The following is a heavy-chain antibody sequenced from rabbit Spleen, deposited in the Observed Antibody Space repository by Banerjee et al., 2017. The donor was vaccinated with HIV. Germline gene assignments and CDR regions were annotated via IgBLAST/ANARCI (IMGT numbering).Heavy chain of an antibody. CDR1: GFSFSRGYC. V-gene: IGHV1S45*01. CDR3: ARDPYAAVYDGTRNL. Sequence: QEQLVESGGGLVQPEGSLTLTCKASGFSFSRGYCMCWVRQAPGKGLEWIACIDGDSSSRTDYASWVNGRFSISKTSSTTVTLQMTSLTGADTATYFCARDPYAAVYDGTRNLWGPGTLVTVS. CDR2: IDGDSSSRT. D-gene: IGHD4-2*01. J-gene: IGHJ4*01.